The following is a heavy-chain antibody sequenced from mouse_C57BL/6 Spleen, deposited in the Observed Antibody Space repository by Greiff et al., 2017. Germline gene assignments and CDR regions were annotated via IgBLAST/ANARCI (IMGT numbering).Heavy chain of an antibody. D-gene: IGHD1-1*02. CDR1: GYAFSSSW. Sequence: VQLQQSGPELVKPGASVKISCKASGYAFSSSWMNWVKQRHGKGLEWIGRIYPGDGDTNYNGKFKGKATLTAYKSSSTAYMQLSSLTSEDYAVYFWARSITLGYFDVWGTGTTVTVSS. V-gene: IGHV1-82*01. CDR2: IYPGDGDT. J-gene: IGHJ1*03. CDR3: ARSITLGYFDV.